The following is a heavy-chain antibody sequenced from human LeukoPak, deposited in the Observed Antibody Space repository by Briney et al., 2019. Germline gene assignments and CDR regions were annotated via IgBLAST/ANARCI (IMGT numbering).Heavy chain of an antibody. Sequence: GGSLRLSCAASGFTFSSYWMHWVRQVPGKGLVWASRINSDGSSTSYADSVKGRFTISRDNAKNTLYVQMNSLRAEDTAVYYCSTGPGHAFDIWGRGTMVTVSS. CDR2: INSDGSST. CDR1: GFTFSSYW. D-gene: IGHD1-14*01. V-gene: IGHV3-74*01. CDR3: STGPGHAFDI. J-gene: IGHJ3*02.